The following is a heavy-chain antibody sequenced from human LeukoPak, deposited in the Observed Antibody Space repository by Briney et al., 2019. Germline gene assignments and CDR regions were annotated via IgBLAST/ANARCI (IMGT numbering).Heavy chain of an antibody. Sequence: GESLKISCKGSGYSFTSYWISWVRQMPGKGLEWMGRIDPSDSYTNYSPSFQGHVTISADKSISTAYLQWSSLKASDTAMYHCARHPGSYYSPDYWGQGTLVTVSS. J-gene: IGHJ4*02. CDR3: ARHPGSYYSPDY. V-gene: IGHV5-10-1*01. D-gene: IGHD1-26*01. CDR2: IDPSDSYT. CDR1: GYSFTSYW.